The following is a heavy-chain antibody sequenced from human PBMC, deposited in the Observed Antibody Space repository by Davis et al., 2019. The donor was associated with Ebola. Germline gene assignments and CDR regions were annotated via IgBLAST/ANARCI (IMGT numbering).Heavy chain of an antibody. Sequence: PSETLSLTCTVSGGSISTYYWSWIRQPPGKPLEWPGYIYHSGSPISNPSLTSRVTISVDTSKNQFSLKVRSVTAADTAVYYCARATYDSWNGYPYFDFWGQGTLVTVSS. J-gene: IGHJ4*02. CDR2: IYHSGSP. D-gene: IGHD3-3*01. V-gene: IGHV4-59*01. CDR1: GGSISTYY. CDR3: ARATYDSWNGYPYFDF.